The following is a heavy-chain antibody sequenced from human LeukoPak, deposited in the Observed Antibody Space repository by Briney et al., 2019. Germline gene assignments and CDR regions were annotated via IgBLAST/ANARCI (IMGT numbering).Heavy chain of an antibody. D-gene: IGHD4-17*01. CDR2: MNPNSGNT. CDR3: ARGVRTVTTSYYYYYMDV. J-gene: IGHJ6*03. V-gene: IGHV1-8*01. CDR1: VYTFTSYD. Sequence: GASVTVSCKPSVYTFTSYDINWVRQATGHGLEWMGWMNPNSGNTGYAQKFQGRVTMTRNTSISTAYMELSSLRSEDTAVYYCARGVRTVTTSYYYYYMDVWGKGTTVTVSS.